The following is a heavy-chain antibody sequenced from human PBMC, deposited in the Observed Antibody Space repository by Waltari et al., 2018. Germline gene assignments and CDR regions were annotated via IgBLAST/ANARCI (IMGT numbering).Heavy chain of an antibody. CDR3: AREALGGTKAFDM. J-gene: IGHJ3*02. CDR1: GYTFTAYY. V-gene: IGHV1-2*02. CDR2: INSNTGGA. Sequence: QIQIMQSGAEVKKPGASVKVSCQASGYTFTAYYIHWARQAPGQGLEWRVWINSNTGGADCAKSVQGRVTVTRDTSISTVYMELSGLTSDDTAVYYCAREALGGTKAFDMWGQGTMVTVSS. D-gene: IGHD1-7*01.